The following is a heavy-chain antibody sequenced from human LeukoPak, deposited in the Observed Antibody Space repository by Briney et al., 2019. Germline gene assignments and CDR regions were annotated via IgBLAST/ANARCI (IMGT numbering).Heavy chain of an antibody. CDR1: GGSFSGYY. Sequence: SETRSLTCAVYGGSFSGYYWSWIRQPPGKGLEWIGEINHSGSTNYNPSLKSRVTISVDTSKNQFSLRLSSVTAADTAVYYCATTARHYSDYWGQGTLVTVSS. CDR2: INHSGST. CDR3: ATTARHYSDY. J-gene: IGHJ4*02. V-gene: IGHV4-34*01. D-gene: IGHD6-6*01.